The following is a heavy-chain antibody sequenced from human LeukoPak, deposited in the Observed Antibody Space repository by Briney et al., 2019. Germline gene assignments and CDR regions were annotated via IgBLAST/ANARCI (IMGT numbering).Heavy chain of an antibody. Sequence: GGSLRLSCAASGLTGSSNFMTWVRPAPGKGLEWVSAIYSGGSTFYAASVRGRFNISRDNSKKTMFLQMSSLRVEDAAVYYCASSGTASRGAMDVWGQGTTVTVSS. CDR1: GLTGSSNF. CDR2: IYSGGST. CDR3: ASSGTASRGAMDV. V-gene: IGHV3-66*01. D-gene: IGHD1-1*01. J-gene: IGHJ6*02.